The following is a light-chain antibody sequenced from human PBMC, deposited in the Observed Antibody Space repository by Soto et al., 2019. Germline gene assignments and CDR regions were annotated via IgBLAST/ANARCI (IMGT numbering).Light chain of an antibody. Sequence: DIGVTKSSGTLALTPGERAALSCRASQSVSSSYFAWYQQKPGQAPRLLIYGASTRATGIPARFSGGGSGTEFTLTISSLQSEDFAVYYCQQYNNWPFGQGTRLEI. V-gene: IGKV3-15*01. CDR3: QQYNNWP. CDR1: QSVSSS. J-gene: IGKJ5*01. CDR2: GAS.